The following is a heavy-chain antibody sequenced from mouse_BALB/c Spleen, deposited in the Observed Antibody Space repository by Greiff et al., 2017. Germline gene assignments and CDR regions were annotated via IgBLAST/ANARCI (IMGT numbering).Heavy chain of an antibody. D-gene: IGHD2-4*01. V-gene: IGHV14-1*02. J-gene: IGHJ4*01. CDR2: IDPENGNI. Sequence: VQLQHPGAELVKPGASVKLSCKASGFNIKDYYMHWVKQRPEQGLEWIGWIDPENGNIIYDPKFQGKATLTADTSSNTAYLQLSSLTSEDTAVYYCATMISTDYYAMDYWGQGTSVTVSS. CDR1: GFNIKDYY. CDR3: ATMISTDYYAMDY.